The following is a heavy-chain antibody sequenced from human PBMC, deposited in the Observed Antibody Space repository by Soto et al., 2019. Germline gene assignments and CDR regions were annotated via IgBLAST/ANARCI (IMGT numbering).Heavy chain of an antibody. CDR3: ARAGEWGSYYNYFDC. CDR2: IKQDGSEK. V-gene: IGHV3-7*05. J-gene: IGHJ4*02. D-gene: IGHD3-10*01. CDR1: GFTFSGHW. Sequence: GGSLRLSCVASGFTFSGHWMNWVRQAPGKGMEWVANIKQDGSEKWYVDSVKGRFTISRDNVKNSLYLQMNSLRAEDTAVYYCARAGEWGSYYNYFDCWGQGTLVTVSS.